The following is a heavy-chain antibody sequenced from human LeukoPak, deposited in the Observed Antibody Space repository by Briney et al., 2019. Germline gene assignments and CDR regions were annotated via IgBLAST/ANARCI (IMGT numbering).Heavy chain of an antibody. CDR1: GGSISGFF. CDR3: ARVEYGSGSWGWFDP. J-gene: IGHJ5*02. CDR2: IYYSGTT. V-gene: IGHV4-59*01. D-gene: IGHD3-10*01. Sequence: PSETLSLTCTVSGGSISGFFWSWIRQSPGKGLEYIGYIYYSGTTDYNPTLKSRVNMSVDTSKNQFFLNLTSVTAADTAIYYCARVEYGSGSWGWFDPWGQGTLVTVSS.